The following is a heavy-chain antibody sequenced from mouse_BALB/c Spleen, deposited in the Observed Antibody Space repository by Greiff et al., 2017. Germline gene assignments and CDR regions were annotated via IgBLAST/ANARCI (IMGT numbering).Heavy chain of an antibody. J-gene: IGHJ4*01. D-gene: IGHD2-14*01. V-gene: IGHV6-6*02. CDR1: GFTFSNYW. CDR2: IRLKSNNYAT. Sequence: EVQLVESGGGLVQPGGSMKLSCVASGFTFSNYWMNWVRQSPEKGLEWVAEIRLKSNNYATHYAESVKGRFTISRDDSKSSVYLQMNNLRAEDTGSYYCTRPYEAMDYWGQGTSVTVSS. CDR3: TRPYEAMDY.